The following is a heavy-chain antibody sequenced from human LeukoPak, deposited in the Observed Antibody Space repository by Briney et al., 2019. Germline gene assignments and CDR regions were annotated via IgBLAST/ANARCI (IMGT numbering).Heavy chain of an antibody. Sequence: GGYLRLSCAASGFTFSDYYMSWIRQAPGKGLEWVSYISSSGSYTNYADSVKGRFTISRDNAKNSLYLQMNSLRAEDTAVYYCARDATAAGRFDPWGQGTLVTVSS. CDR2: ISSSGSYT. J-gene: IGHJ5*02. D-gene: IGHD6-13*01. CDR1: GFTFSDYY. CDR3: ARDATAAGRFDP. V-gene: IGHV3-11*06.